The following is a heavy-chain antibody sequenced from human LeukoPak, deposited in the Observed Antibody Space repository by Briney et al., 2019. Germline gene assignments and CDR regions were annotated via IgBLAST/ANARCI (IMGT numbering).Heavy chain of an antibody. CDR3: ARGGSGSNYPFDD. J-gene: IGHJ4*02. D-gene: IGHD3-10*01. V-gene: IGHV3-74*01. CDR2: INSDGSST. CDR1: GFTFSNYR. Sequence: QPGGSLRLSCAASGFTFSNYRVHWVRQAPGKGLVWVSRINSDGSSTNYADSVKGRLTISRDNAKNSLYLQMNSLRDEDTAAYYCARGGSGSNYPFDDWGQGTLVTVSS.